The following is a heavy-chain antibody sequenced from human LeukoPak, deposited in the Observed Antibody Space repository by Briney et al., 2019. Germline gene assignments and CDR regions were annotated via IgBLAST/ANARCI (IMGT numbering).Heavy chain of an antibody. J-gene: IGHJ4*02. V-gene: IGHV3-23*01. Sequence: GGSLRLSCAASGFTFSSYAMSWVRQAPGKGLEWVSAISGSGGSTYYADSVKGRFTISRDNSKNTLHLQMNSLRAEDTAVYYCAKARDYGDYVGFDYWGQGTLVTVSS. CDR1: GFTFSSYA. D-gene: IGHD4-17*01. CDR3: AKARDYGDYVGFDY. CDR2: ISGSGGST.